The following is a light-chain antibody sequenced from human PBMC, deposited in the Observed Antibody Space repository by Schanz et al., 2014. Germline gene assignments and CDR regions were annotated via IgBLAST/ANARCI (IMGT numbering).Light chain of an antibody. CDR2: DAS. Sequence: EIVLTQSPATLSLSPGERATLSCRASQSVSSYLAWYQQKPGQAPRLLIYDASNRATGIPARFSGSGSGTDFTLTISSLEPEDFAVFFCHQYGSSPITFGQGTRLDI. V-gene: IGKV3-11*01. J-gene: IGKJ5*01. CDR1: QSVSSY. CDR3: HQYGSSPIT.